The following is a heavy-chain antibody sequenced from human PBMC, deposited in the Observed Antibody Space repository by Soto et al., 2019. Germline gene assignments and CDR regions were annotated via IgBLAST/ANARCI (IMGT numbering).Heavy chain of an antibody. CDR3: AIDSRGYYWFDP. V-gene: IGHV4-38-2*02. J-gene: IGHJ5*02. CDR1: GFSISSGYF. D-gene: IGHD3-22*01. CDR2: IYHSGTT. Sequence: SETLSLSCAVSGFSISSGYFWGSIRQPPGKGPEWLGSIYHSGTTYYNPSVKGRVTISVDTSKNQFSLKMSSVTAAGTAVYSCAIDSRGYYWFDPCGQATLLTVS.